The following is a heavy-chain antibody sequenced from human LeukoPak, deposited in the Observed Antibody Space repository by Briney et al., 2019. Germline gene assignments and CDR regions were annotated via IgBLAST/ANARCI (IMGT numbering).Heavy chain of an antibody. CDR3: ARLSRVAYYTDY. CDR2: IFYGGTT. Sequence: PSETLSLTCTVSRGSISDSSYYWGWIRQSPGKGLEWIANIFYGGTTYHNPSLMSRVTLSVDTSKNQFSLKLSSVTAADTAVYYCARLSRVAYYTDYWGRGTLVTVSS. J-gene: IGHJ4*02. V-gene: IGHV4-39*01. CDR1: RGSISDSSYY. D-gene: IGHD3-10*01.